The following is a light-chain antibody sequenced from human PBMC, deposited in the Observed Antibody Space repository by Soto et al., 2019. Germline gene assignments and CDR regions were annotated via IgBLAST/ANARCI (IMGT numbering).Light chain of an antibody. V-gene: IGKV3-15*01. CDR1: QRVSSD. CDR3: QQYNNWPLT. CDR2: GAS. Sequence: EIVMTQSPATLSVSPGERATHSCRASQRVSSDLAWYQQKPGQAPRLLIYGASTRATGIPARFSGSGSGTEFTLTISSLQSEDFAVYYCQQYNNWPLTFGGGTKV. J-gene: IGKJ4*01.